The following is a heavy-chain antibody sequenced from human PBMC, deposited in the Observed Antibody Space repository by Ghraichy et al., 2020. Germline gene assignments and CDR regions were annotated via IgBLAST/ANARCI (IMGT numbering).Heavy chain of an antibody. D-gene: IGHD5-18*01. CDR1: GFTFSSYD. Sequence: GESLNISCAASGFTFSSYDMHWVRQATGKGLEWVAAIGTAGDTYYAGSVKGRFTISRENAKNSFYLQMNSLRAGDTAVYYCARETEEYSYGFGATDVWGQGTTVTVSS. V-gene: IGHV3-13*01. CDR2: IGTAGDT. J-gene: IGHJ6*02. CDR3: ARETEEYSYGFGATDV.